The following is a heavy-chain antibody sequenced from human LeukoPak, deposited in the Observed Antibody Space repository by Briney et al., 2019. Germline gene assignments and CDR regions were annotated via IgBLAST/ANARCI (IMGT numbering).Heavy chain of an antibody. CDR1: GFTFSTYG. V-gene: IGHV3-30*02. CDR2: IRSDGSNK. CDR3: ATLSLNCNYNPYFDF. J-gene: IGHJ4*02. D-gene: IGHD1-14*01. Sequence: PGGSLRLSCAASGFTFSTYGMHWIRQAPGRGLEWVSFIRSDGSNKDYADSVKGRFTISRDNSKKILYLQINSLKVEDTAEYYCATLSLNCNYNPYFDFWGQGTLVTISS.